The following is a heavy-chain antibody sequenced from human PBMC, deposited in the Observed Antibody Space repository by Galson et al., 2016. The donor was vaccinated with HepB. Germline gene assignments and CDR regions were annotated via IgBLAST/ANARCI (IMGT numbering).Heavy chain of an antibody. CDR3: ARDRGLRFLEWFMAW. J-gene: IGHJ4*02. V-gene: IGHV3-30*04. CDR1: GFTFSDYS. Sequence: SLRLSCAASGFTFSDYSMHWVRQAPGKGLEWLGVMSYDENHKYYADYVKDRTTISRDNFKNTLYLHMSGLRAEDTAVYYCARDRGLRFLEWFMAWWGQGTLVTVSS. CDR2: MSYDENHK. D-gene: IGHD3-3*01.